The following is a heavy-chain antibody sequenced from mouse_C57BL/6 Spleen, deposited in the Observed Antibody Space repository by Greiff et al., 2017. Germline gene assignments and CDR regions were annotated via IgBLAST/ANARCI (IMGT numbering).Heavy chain of an antibody. CDR1: GYTFTSYW. Sequence: QVQLQQPGTELVKPGASVKLSCKASGYTFTSYWMHWVKQRPGQGLEWIGNINPSNGGTNYNEKFKSKATLTVDKSSSTAYMQLSSLTSEDSAVYYCASIHYYGYDSAWLAYWGQGTLVTVSA. CDR2: INPSNGGT. D-gene: IGHD2-2*01. CDR3: ASIHYYGYDSAWLAY. J-gene: IGHJ3*01. V-gene: IGHV1-53*01.